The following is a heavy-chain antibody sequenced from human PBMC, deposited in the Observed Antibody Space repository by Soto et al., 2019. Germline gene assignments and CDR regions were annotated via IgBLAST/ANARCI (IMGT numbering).Heavy chain of an antibody. J-gene: IGHJ4*02. CDR3: ARESYCTNGVCYASFDY. V-gene: IGHV4-4*07. D-gene: IGHD2-8*01. CDR2: IYTRGST. CDR1: GGSISSYY. Sequence: QVQLQESGPGLVKPSETLSLTCTVSGGSISSYYWAGFRQPAGKGLGWFGGIYTRGSTNYNPSLKSRVTMSVDTSKNQFSLKLSSVTAADTVVYYCARESYCTNGVCYASFDYWGQGTLVTVSS.